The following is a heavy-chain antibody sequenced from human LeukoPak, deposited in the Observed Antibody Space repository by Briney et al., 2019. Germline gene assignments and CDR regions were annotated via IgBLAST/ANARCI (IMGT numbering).Heavy chain of an antibody. CDR2: ISYGGSNK. V-gene: IGHV3-30*04. CDR1: GFTFSSYA. Sequence: PGRSLRLSCAASGFTFSSYAMHWVRPAPGKGLGGVAVISYGGSNKYYADSVKGRFTISRDNSKNTLYLQMNSLRAEDTAVYYCARLGIAVAGQFDYWGQGTLVTVSS. CDR3: ARLGIAVAGQFDY. D-gene: IGHD6-19*01. J-gene: IGHJ4*02.